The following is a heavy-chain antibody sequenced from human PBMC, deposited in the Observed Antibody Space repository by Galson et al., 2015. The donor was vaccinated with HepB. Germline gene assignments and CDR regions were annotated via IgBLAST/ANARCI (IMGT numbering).Heavy chain of an antibody. D-gene: IGHD3-22*01. CDR2: ISYDGSNK. CDR1: GFTFSSYG. J-gene: IGHJ6*02. CDR3: AKELPYYYDSSGYWAGEHGMEV. V-gene: IGHV3-30*18. Sequence: SLRLSCAASGFTFSSYGMHWVRQAPGKGLEWVAVISYDGSNKYYADSVKGRFTISRDNSKNTLYLQMNSLRAEDTAVYYCAKELPYYYDSSGYWAGEHGMEVWGQGTTLTVSS.